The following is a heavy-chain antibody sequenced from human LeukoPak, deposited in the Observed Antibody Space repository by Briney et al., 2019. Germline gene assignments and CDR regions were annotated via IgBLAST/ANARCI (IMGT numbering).Heavy chain of an antibody. CDR2: IKQDGSEK. CDR3: ARDAVGHYYYYYMDV. V-gene: IGHV3-7*01. J-gene: IGHJ6*03. Sequence: AGGSLRLSCAASGFTFSNAWMSWVRQAPGKGLEWVANIKQDGSEKYYVDSVKGRFTTSRDNAKNSLYLQMNSLRAEDTAVYYCARDAVGHYYYYYMDVWGKGTTVTVSS. CDR1: GFTFSNAW.